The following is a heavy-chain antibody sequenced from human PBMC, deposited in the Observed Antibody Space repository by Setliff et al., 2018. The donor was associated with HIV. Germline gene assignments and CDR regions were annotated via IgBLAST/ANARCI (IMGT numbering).Heavy chain of an antibody. CDR1: GGSITSGNYF. D-gene: IGHD5-12*01. Sequence: KPSETLSLTCTVSGGSITSGNYFWSWIRQPAGKGLEWIGHMYTDGSTNYNPSFKSRVTISADTSKNQFSLKLSSVTAADTAVYYCARDSRWLQFPYFDSWGQGTQVTV. CDR2: MYTDGST. CDR3: ARDSRWLQFPYFDS. V-gene: IGHV4-61*09. J-gene: IGHJ4*01.